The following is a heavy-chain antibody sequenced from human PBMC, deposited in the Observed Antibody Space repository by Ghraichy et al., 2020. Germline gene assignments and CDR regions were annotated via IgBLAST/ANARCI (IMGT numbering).Heavy chain of an antibody. CDR2: LWSDGINK. D-gene: IGHD2-15*01. Sequence: GESLRLSCAASGFTLNTHDMHWVRQAPGKGLEWVAVLWSDGINKDYGDSVKGRFTISRDDSKNTLYLQMNSLRAEDTAVYYCERDLGGSCSSGICYLPDFWGQGTLVTVSS. J-gene: IGHJ4*02. V-gene: IGHV3-33*01. CDR3: ERDLGGSCSSGICYLPDF. CDR1: GFTLNTHD.